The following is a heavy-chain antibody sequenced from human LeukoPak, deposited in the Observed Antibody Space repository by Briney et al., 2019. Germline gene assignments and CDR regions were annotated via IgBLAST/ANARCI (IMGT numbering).Heavy chain of an antibody. Sequence: GGSLRLSCVISGLTVSSTYMSWVRQAPGKGLEWVAVIYSGGTTNYADSVKGRFIVYRDSSKNTLYLQMNSLRAEDTAVYYCASKVTTGYWGQGTLVAVSS. CDR2: IYSGGTT. D-gene: IGHD4-17*01. J-gene: IGHJ4*02. CDR3: ASKVTTGY. CDR1: GLTVSSTY. V-gene: IGHV3-66*01.